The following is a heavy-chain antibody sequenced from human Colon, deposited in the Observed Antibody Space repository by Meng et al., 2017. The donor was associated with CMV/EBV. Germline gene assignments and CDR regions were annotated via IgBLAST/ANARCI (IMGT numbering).Heavy chain of an antibody. J-gene: IGHJ5*02. CDR3: AGYYVGRGGQGS. CDR2: TDDGGTT. CDR1: CGSVCSGAFH. V-gene: IGHV4-31*02. Sequence: TVSCGSVCSGAFHWSCLRQPRGKRLEFVGHTDDGGTTYYNPFHESRVSISVDSFKHQFSLQVNSVTAADAVYYYCAGYYVGRGGQGSWGQGTLVTVSS. D-gene: IGHD3-10*02.